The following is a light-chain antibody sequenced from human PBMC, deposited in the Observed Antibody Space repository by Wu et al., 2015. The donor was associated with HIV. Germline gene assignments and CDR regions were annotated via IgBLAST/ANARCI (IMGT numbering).Light chain of an antibody. J-gene: IGKJ1*01. Sequence: EIVMTQSPATLSVSPGERATLSCRASQSVTSNLAWYQQKPGQAPRLLIYGASTRATGIPARFSGSGSGTESTLTIRSMQSEDFAVYYCQQYNNWPQTFGQGTKVEI. CDR2: GAS. CDR1: QSVTSN. V-gene: IGKV3-15*01. CDR3: QQYNNWPQT.